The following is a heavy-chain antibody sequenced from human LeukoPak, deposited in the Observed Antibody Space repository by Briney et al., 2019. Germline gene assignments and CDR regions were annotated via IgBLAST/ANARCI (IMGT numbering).Heavy chain of an antibody. V-gene: IGHV3-30*02. D-gene: IGHD3-3*01. CDR2: IRYDGSNK. CDR1: GFTFSSYG. J-gene: IGHJ4*02. CDR3: AKEGWITIFGVVTPAGLDY. Sequence: GGSLRLSCAASGFTFSSYGMHWVRQAPGKGLEWVAFIRYDGSNKYYADSVKGRFTISRDNSKNTLCLQMNSLRAEDTAVYYCAKEGWITIFGVVTPAGLDYWGQGNLVTVSS.